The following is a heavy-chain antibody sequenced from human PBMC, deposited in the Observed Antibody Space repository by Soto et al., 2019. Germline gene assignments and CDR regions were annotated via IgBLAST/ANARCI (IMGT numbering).Heavy chain of an antibody. Sequence: SETLSLTCTVSGGSISSYYWSWIRQPPGKGLEWIGYIYYSGSTNYNPSLKSRVTISVDTSKNQFSLKLSSVTAADTAVYYCARALSSGWRDYYYMDVWGKGTTVTVSS. J-gene: IGHJ6*03. CDR2: IYYSGST. V-gene: IGHV4-59*01. CDR1: GGSISSYY. CDR3: ARALSSGWRDYYYMDV. D-gene: IGHD6-19*01.